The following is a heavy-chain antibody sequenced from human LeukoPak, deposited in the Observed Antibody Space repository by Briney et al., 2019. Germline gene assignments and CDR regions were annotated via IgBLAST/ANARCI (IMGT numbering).Heavy chain of an antibody. CDR1: GGAINSYY. CDR3: ARLKFYDSTGYSPGYYMDY. D-gene: IGHD3-22*01. CDR2: IYPTGNT. J-gene: IGHJ6*03. Sequence: SDTLSLTCRVSGGAINSYYWSWIRQPAGKGPEWIGRIYPTGNTDYNPSHKTRVTMSTDLSKKHSSLRLRSVTAADTAVYYSARLKFYDSTGYSPGYYMDYWGKGTAVTVSS. V-gene: IGHV4-4*07.